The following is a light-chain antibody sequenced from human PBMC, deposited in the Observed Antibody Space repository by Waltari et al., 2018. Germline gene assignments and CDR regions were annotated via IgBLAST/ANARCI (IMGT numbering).Light chain of an antibody. CDR2: SND. CDR1: TSNHGRHH. V-gene: IGLV1-44*01. CDR3: ATWDDSLGGPV. Sequence: QSVLTQPPSASGTPGQRVTISCSGGTSNHGRHHVQVYQHLPGTAPKLLIHSNDERPSGVPDRFSGSKSGTSASLAISGLQSEDEVDYFCATWDDSLGGPVFGGGTKLTVL. J-gene: IGLJ3*02.